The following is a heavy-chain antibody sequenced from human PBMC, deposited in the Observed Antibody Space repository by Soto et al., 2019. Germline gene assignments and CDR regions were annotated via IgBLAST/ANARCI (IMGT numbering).Heavy chain of an antibody. CDR3: ARSHILPRLLMYPYEY. V-gene: IGHV4-39*01. Sequence: QLQLQESGPGLVKPSETLSLTCTVSGASISSGTFYWGWIRQPPGKGLESIANIYYDGSTYYNPSPKSRVNISLASSNNQFSLKLSSVTAADTAVYYCARSHILPRLLMYPYEYWGQGTLVTVSS. D-gene: IGHD1-26*01. CDR2: IYYDGST. CDR1: GASISSGTFY. J-gene: IGHJ4*02.